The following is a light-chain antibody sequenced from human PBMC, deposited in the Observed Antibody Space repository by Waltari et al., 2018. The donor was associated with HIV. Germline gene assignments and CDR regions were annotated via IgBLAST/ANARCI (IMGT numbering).Light chain of an antibody. CDR3: YSTDSSGYPL. J-gene: IGLJ2*01. V-gene: IGLV3-10*01. CDR1: ALPNKY. CDR2: EDS. Sequence: SYELTQPPSVSVSPGQAARITCYGDALPNKYAYWYQQKSGQAPVLVIYEDSERPSGIPERFSGSSSGTMATLTISGAQVEDEADYYCYSTDSSGYPLFGGGTKLTVL.